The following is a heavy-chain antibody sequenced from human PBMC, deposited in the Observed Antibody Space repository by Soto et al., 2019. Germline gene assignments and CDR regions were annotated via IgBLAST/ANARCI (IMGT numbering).Heavy chain of an antibody. CDR3: VRCYCSVGSCYACWHFDL. CDR2: ISASTRNT. J-gene: IGHJ2*01. D-gene: IGHD2-15*01. V-gene: IGHV1-18*01. Sequence: QVQLVQSGGEVKKPGASVKVSCQASGYTFSDYAISCVRQAPGQGLEWMGWISASTRNTDQAQNFQGRVIMTLDTSTNTAYMELRSLRYDDTAVYYCVRCYCSVGSCYACWHFDLWGRGTLVTVSS. CDR1: GYTFSDYA.